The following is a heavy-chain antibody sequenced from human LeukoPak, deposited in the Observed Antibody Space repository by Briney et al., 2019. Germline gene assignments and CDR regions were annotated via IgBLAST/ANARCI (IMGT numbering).Heavy chain of an antibody. CDR2: IYSGGST. J-gene: IGHJ4*02. CDR3: ARGPLGDRDSFDY. V-gene: IGHV3-53*01. CDR1: GFTVSSNY. D-gene: IGHD3-16*01. Sequence: GGSLRPSCAASGFTVSSNYMSWVRQAPGKGLEWVSVIYSGGSTYYADSVKGRFTISRDNSKNTLYLQMNSLRAEDTAVYYCARGPLGDRDSFDYWGQGTLVTVSS.